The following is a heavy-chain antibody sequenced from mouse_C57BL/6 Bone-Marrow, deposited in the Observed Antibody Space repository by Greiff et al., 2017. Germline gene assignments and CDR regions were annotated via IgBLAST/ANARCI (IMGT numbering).Heavy chain of an antibody. CDR2: ISGGGGNT. CDR3: ARRDDYYGSSDYFDY. CDR1: GFTFSSYT. Sequence: EVMLVESGGGLVKPGGSLKLSCAASGFTFSSYTMSWVRQTPEKRLEWVATISGGGGNTYYPDSVKGRFTISRDNAKNTLYLQMSSLRSEDTALYYCARRDDYYGSSDYFDYWGQGTTLTVSS. J-gene: IGHJ2*01. V-gene: IGHV5-9*01. D-gene: IGHD1-1*01.